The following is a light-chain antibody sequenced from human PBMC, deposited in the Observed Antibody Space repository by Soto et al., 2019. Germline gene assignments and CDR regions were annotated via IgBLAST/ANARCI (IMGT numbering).Light chain of an antibody. Sequence: QSALTQPASVSGSPGQSISISCTGTSSDVGAYNYVSWYQQHPGKAPKLMIYDVSCRPSGASNRFSGSKSGNTASLTISGLQAEDEAYYYCISYTSSNTGVFGGGTKLTVL. V-gene: IGLV2-14*01. CDR3: ISYTSSNTGV. J-gene: IGLJ3*02. CDR2: DVS. CDR1: SSDVGAYNY.